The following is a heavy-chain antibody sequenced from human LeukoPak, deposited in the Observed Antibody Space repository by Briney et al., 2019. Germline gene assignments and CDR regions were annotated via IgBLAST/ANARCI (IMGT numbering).Heavy chain of an antibody. J-gene: IGHJ3*02. CDR2: INHSGST. Sequence: SETLSLTCAVYGGSFSGYYWSWIRQPPGKGLEWIGEINHSGSTNYNPSLKSRITISIDTSKNQFSLNLSSVTAADAAVYYCARAAWRGSNSRDAFDIWGQGTVVTVSS. CDR3: ARAAWRGSNSRDAFDI. V-gene: IGHV4-34*01. D-gene: IGHD4/OR15-4a*01. CDR1: GGSFSGYY.